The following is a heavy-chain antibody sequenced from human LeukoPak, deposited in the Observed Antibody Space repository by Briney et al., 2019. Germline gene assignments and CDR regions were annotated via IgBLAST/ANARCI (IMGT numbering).Heavy chain of an antibody. CDR3: ARDVWFDP. V-gene: IGHV4-39*02. Sequence: PSETLSLTCTVSGGSISSSSYYWGWIRQPPGRGLEWIGSIYYSGSTYYNPSLKSRVTISVDTSKNQFSLKLSSVTAADTAVYYCARDVWFDPWGQGTLVTVSS. CDR2: IYYSGST. CDR1: GGSISSSSYY. J-gene: IGHJ5*02.